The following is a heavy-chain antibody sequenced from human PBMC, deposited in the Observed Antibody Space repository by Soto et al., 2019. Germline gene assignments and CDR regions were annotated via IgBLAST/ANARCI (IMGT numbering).Heavy chain of an antibody. V-gene: IGHV1-69*01. CDR1: GGTFSSYA. Sequence: QVQLVQSGAEVKKPGSSVKVSCKASGGTFSSYAISWVRQAPGQGLEWMGGIIPIFGTANYAQKFQGRVTITADESTRTAYMELSRLRSEDTAVYYCAGSTSRQLVLYYFDYWGQGTLVTVSS. D-gene: IGHD6-13*01. J-gene: IGHJ4*02. CDR3: AGSTSRQLVLYYFDY. CDR2: IIPIFGTA.